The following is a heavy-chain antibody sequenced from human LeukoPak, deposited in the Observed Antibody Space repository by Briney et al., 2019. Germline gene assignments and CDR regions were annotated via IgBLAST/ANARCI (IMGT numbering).Heavy chain of an antibody. CDR1: GFTFKSYA. Sequence: PGGSLRLSCAASGFTFKSYAMHWVRQAPGKGLEWVAVISDDGNNKYYADSVKGRFTISRDNSKNTLYLQMNSLRAEDTAIYYCSGVFYCWGQGTLVTVSS. V-gene: IGHV3-30*04. CDR3: SGVFYC. J-gene: IGHJ4*02. CDR2: ISDDGNNK.